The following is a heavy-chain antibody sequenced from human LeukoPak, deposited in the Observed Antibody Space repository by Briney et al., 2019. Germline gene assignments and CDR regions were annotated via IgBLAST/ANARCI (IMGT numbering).Heavy chain of an antibody. V-gene: IGHV3-23*01. Sequence: GGSLRLSCVASGFTFNSYAMYWVRQAPGKGLEWISGIFGSGGSAHYADSVKGRFTISRDNSKNTVYLQLDSLRVEDAAVYYCGKTTVGYSSGRYPGWPVDYWGQGALVTVSS. CDR1: GFTFNSYA. D-gene: IGHD2-15*01. CDR3: GKTTVGYSSGRYPGWPVDY. CDR2: IFGSGGSA. J-gene: IGHJ4*02.